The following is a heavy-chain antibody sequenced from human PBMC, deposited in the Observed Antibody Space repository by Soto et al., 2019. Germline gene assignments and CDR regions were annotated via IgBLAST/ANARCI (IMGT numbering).Heavy chain of an antibody. CDR1: GYSFTSYW. CDR2: IYPGDSDT. V-gene: IGHV5-51*01. J-gene: IGHJ6*02. D-gene: IGHD6-6*01. Sequence: GESLKISCKGSGYSFTSYWIGWVRQMPGKGLEWMGMIYPGDSDTRYSPSFQGQVTISADKSISTAYLQWSSLKASDTAMYYCARAGAARSPREYYYYGMDVWGQGTTVTVSS. CDR3: ARAGAARSPREYYYYGMDV.